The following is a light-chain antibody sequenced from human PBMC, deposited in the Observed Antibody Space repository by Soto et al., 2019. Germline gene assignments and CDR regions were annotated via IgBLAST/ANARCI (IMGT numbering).Light chain of an antibody. V-gene: IGLV2-23*02. CDR3: CSYAGSSTWV. J-gene: IGLJ1*01. CDR2: EVS. Sequence: QSVLTQPASVSGCPGQSITISCTGTSSDVGSYNLVSWYQQHPGKAPKLMIYEVSKRPSGVSNRFSGSKSGNTASLTISGLQAEDEADYYCCSYAGSSTWVFGTGTKVTVL. CDR1: SSDVGSYNL.